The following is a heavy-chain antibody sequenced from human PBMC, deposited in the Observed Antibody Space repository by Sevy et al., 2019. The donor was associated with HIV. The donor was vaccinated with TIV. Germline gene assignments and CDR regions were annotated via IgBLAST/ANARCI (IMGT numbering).Heavy chain of an antibody. CDR2: INESGIT. Sequence: SETLSLTCAVHDGSFSGYYWNWIRQLPGKGLEWIGEINESGITYYNPSLKSRVTISVDTSKKQFSLKLNSVTAADTVVYFGARSPPVVVVPGAPSWFDPWGQGTLVTVSS. CDR1: DGSFSGYY. CDR3: ARSPPVVVVPGAPSWFDP. V-gene: IGHV4-34*01. D-gene: IGHD2-2*01. J-gene: IGHJ5*02.